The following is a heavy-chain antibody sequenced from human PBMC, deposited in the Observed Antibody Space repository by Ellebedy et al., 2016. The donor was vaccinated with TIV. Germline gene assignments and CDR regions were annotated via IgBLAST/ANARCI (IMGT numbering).Heavy chain of an antibody. J-gene: IGHJ4*02. CDR3: AAQSRDYVWDGDH. Sequence: SETLSLTCTVSGGSISSSTYYWGWIRQPPGKGLEWIGRIYYGGPTYYNPSLRSRLSISLDTSKKQFSLKMNSLTAADTAVYFCAAQSRDYVWDGDHWGQGTLVTVSS. D-gene: IGHD3-16*01. CDR1: GGSISSSTYY. V-gene: IGHV4-39*07. CDR2: IYYGGPT.